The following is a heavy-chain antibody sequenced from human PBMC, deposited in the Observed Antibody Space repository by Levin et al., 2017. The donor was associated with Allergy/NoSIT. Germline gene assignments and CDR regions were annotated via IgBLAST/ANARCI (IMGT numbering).Heavy chain of an antibody. CDR2: ISYDGSNK. J-gene: IGHJ4*02. Sequence: GLDRGRQGTGKGLEWVAVISYDGSNKYYADSVKGRFTISRDNSKNTLYLQMNSLRAEDTAVYYCAKAGDSSGYYDWTDYWGQGTLVTVSS. CDR3: AKAGDSSGYYDWTDY. V-gene: IGHV3-30*18. CDR1: G. D-gene: IGHD3-22*01.